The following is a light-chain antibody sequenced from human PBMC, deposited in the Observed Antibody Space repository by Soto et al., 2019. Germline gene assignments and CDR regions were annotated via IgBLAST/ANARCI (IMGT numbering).Light chain of an antibody. CDR1: QSVSSW. CDR2: TAS. J-gene: IGKJ1*01. Sequence: DIQMTQSPSTLSASVGDRVTITCRASQSVSSWLAWYQQKPGKAPNLLIYTASSLESGVPSRFSGSGSRTECTLTISSLQPDDFATYYCQQYNSACTFGQGTTVESK. V-gene: IGKV1-5*03. CDR3: QQYNSACT.